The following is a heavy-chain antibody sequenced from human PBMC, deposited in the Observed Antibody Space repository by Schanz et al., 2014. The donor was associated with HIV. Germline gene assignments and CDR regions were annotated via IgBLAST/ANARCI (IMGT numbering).Heavy chain of an antibody. J-gene: IGHJ4*02. CDR1: GYTFTGYY. CDR3: ATGGTMGYFES. Sequence: QVQLVQSGAEVKKPGASVKVSCKASGYTFTGYYIHWVRQAPGQGLEWMGWINPNSGGTNYAQKLQGRVTMTTDTSTSTAYMDLRSLRSDDTAVYYCATGGTMGYFESWGQGTLVTVSS. V-gene: IGHV1-2*02. CDR2: INPNSGGT. D-gene: IGHD1-7*01.